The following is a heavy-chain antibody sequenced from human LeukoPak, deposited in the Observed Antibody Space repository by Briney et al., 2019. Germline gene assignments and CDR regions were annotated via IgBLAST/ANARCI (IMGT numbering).Heavy chain of an antibody. CDR3: ARAGALDY. J-gene: IGHJ4*02. V-gene: IGHV3-48*01. CDR1: GFTFKTYS. Sequence: GGSLRLSCAASGFTFKTYSMSWVRQAPGKGLEWVSYISSSSSTIYYADSVKGRFTISRDNAKNSLYLQMNSLRAEYTAVYYCARAGALDYWGQGTLVTVSS. D-gene: IGHD1-26*01. CDR2: ISSSSSTI.